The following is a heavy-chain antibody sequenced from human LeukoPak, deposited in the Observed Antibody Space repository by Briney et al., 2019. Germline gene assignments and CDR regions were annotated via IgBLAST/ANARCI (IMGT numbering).Heavy chain of an antibody. J-gene: IGHJ4*02. D-gene: IGHD1-26*01. CDR3: AKDPQKWESYFDY. Sequence: QPGGSLRLSCAASGFTFSSYGMHWVRQAPGKGLEWVAFIRYDGSNKYYADSVKGRFTLSRDNSKNTLYLQMNSLRAEDTAVYYCAKDPQKWESYFDYWGQGTLVTVSS. CDR1: GFTFSSYG. V-gene: IGHV3-30*02. CDR2: IRYDGSNK.